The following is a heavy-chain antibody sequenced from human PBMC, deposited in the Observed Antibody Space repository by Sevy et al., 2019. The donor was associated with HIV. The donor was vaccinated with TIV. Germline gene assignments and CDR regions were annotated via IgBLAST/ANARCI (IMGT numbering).Heavy chain of an antibody. CDR3: ARIHRAYRGGDCYYNWFDP. CDR2: MNPNSRNT. Sequence: AAVKVSCKASGYTFTSYDINWVRQATGQGLERMGWMNPNSRNTGYPQKFQGRVTMSRNTSISTAYIELSILRSEDTAVYYCARIHRAYRGGDCYYNWFDPWGQGTLVTVSS. J-gene: IGHJ5*02. CDR1: GYTFTSYD. D-gene: IGHD2-21*02. V-gene: IGHV1-8*01.